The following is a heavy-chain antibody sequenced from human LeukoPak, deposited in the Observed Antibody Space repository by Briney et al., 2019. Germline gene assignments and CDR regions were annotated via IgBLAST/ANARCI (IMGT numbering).Heavy chain of an antibody. V-gene: IGHV3-66*01. CDR1: GFTVSSNY. J-gene: IGHJ4*02. CDR2: IYSGGST. D-gene: IGHD2-2*01. Sequence: RGSLRLSCAASGFTVSSNYMSWVRQAPGKGLEWVSVIYSGGSTYYADSVKGRFTISRDNSKNTLYLQMNSLRAEDTAVCYCASLVVPAAVFDYWGQGTLVTVSS. CDR3: ASLVVPAAVFDY.